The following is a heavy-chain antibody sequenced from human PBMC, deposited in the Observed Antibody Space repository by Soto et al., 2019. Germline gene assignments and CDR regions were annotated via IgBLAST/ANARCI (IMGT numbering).Heavy chain of an antibody. D-gene: IGHD2-15*01. V-gene: IGHV4-39*01. CDR1: GGSISSSSYY. Sequence: SETLSLTCTVSGGSISSSSYYWGWIRQPPGKGLEWIGSIYYSGSTYYNPSLKSRVTISVDTSKNQFSPKLSSVTAADTAVYYCARHRGSRTGYYYYYMDVWGKGTTVIVSS. CDR2: IYYSGST. CDR3: ARHRGSRTGYYYYYMDV. J-gene: IGHJ6*03.